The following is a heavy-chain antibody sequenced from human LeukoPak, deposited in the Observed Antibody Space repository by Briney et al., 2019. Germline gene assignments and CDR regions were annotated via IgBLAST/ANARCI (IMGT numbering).Heavy chain of an antibody. CDR3: ARDLSPRFGPDAFDI. Sequence: GASVKVSCKASGYTFTSYGISWVRQAPGQGLEWMGWISAYNGNTNYAQKLQGRVTMTTDTSTSTAYMELRSLRSDDTAVYHCARDLSPRFGPDAFDIWGQGTMVTVSS. V-gene: IGHV1-18*01. D-gene: IGHD3-10*01. CDR2: ISAYNGNT. CDR1: GYTFTSYG. J-gene: IGHJ3*02.